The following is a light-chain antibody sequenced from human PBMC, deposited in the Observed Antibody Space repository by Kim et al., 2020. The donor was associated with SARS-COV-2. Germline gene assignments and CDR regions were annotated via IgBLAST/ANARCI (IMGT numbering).Light chain of an antibody. CDR3: SSYAGSNNLV. J-gene: IGLJ2*01. CDR1: SSDVDGYNY. V-gene: IGLV2-8*01. CDR2: EVS. Sequence: GRSVTLSCTRASSDVDGYNYVSWYQQHPGKAPKLMIYEVSKRPSGVPDRFSGSKSGNTASLTVSGLQAEDEADYYCSSYAGSNNLVFGGGTQLTVL.